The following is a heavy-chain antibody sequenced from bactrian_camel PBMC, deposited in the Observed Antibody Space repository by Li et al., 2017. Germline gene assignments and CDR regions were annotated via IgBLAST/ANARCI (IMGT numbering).Heavy chain of an antibody. CDR3: AIEARWRCIGLPPFGW. D-gene: IGHD1*01. Sequence: HVQLVESGGGSVQAGESLTLACAASGYTFSKYCMAWFRQAPGKGREGVAMIYTPTRGTYYRDSVKGRFTVFKDDAGKTLYLQMDNLKPEDSAMYFCAIEARWRCIGLPPFGWRGQGTKVTVS. V-gene: IGHV3S1*01. J-gene: IGHJ6*01. CDR2: IYTPTRGT. CDR1: GYTFSKYC.